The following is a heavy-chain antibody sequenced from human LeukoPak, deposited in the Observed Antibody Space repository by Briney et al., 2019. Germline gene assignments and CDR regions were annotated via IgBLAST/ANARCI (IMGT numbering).Heavy chain of an antibody. V-gene: IGHV3-66*01. CDR3: ARDMGGIVGATHAFDI. D-gene: IGHD1-26*01. CDR1: GFTVSSNY. CDR2: IYSGGST. Sequence: GGSLRLSCAASGFTVSSNYMSWARQAPGKGLEWVSVIYSGGSTYYADSVKGRFTISRDNSKNTLCLQMNSLTAEDTAVYYCARDMGGIVGATHAFDIWGQGTMVTVSS. J-gene: IGHJ3*02.